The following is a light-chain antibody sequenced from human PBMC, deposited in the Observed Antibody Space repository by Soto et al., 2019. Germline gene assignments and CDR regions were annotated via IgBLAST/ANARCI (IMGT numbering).Light chain of an antibody. CDR1: QSVSSSY. V-gene: IGKV3-20*01. Sequence: IVLTQSPGTLSLSPGERATLSCGASQSVSSSYLAWYQQKPGQAPRLLIYGASSRATGIPDRFSGSGSGTDFTLTISRLEPGDFAVYYCQQYGSSGYTFGQGTKLEIK. CDR2: GAS. J-gene: IGKJ2*01. CDR3: QQYGSSGYT.